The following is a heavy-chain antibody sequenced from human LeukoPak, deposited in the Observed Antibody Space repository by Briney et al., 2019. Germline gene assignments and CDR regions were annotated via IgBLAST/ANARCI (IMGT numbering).Heavy chain of an antibody. V-gene: IGHV3-64*01. Sequence: PGGSLRLSCAASGFTFNSYAMHWVRQAPGKGLEYVSAISSNGGSTYYANSVKSRFTISRDNSKNTLYLQMGSLRPEDMAVYYCARYGGAFADYWGQGTLVTVSS. J-gene: IGHJ4*02. D-gene: IGHD3-16*01. CDR3: ARYGGAFADY. CDR2: ISSNGGST. CDR1: GFTFNSYA.